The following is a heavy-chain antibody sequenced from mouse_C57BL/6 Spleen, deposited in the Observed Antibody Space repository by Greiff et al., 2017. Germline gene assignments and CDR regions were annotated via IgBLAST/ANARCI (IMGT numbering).Heavy chain of an antibody. J-gene: IGHJ4*01. D-gene: IGHD4-1*01. Sequence: VQLQQSGAELVKPGASVKMSCKASGYTFTSYWITWVKQRPGQGLEWIGDIYPGSGSTNYNEKFKSKATLTVDTSSSTAYMQLSSLTSEDSAVYYCARLSRTGAGAMDYWGQGTSVTVSS. CDR3: ARLSRTGAGAMDY. V-gene: IGHV1-55*01. CDR1: GYTFTSYW. CDR2: IYPGSGST.